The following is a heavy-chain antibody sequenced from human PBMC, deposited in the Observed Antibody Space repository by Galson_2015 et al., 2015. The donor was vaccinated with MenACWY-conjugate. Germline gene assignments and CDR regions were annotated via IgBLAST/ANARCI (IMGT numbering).Heavy chain of an antibody. CDR1: GFTFSSYG. CDR3: AKVGIAAAGILLICDY. CDR2: ISYDGSNK. Sequence: SLRLSCAASGFTFSSYGMHWVRQAPGKGLEWVAVISYDGSNKYYADSVKGRFTISRDNSKNTLYLQMNSLRAEDTAVYYCAKVGIAAAGILLICDYWGQGTLVTVSS. J-gene: IGHJ4*02. V-gene: IGHV3-30*18. D-gene: IGHD6-13*01.